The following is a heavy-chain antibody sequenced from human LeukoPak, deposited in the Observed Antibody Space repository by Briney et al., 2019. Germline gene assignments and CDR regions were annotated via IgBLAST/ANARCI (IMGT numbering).Heavy chain of an antibody. CDR2: ISSSGSTI. Sequence: GGSLRLSCAASGFTFSSYEMNWVRQAPGKGLEWVSYISSSGSTIYYADSVKGRFTISKDNTKNLLYLQMTSLRADDTAVYYCAGFGYSSGWSEHGHDAFDIWGQGTMVTVSS. J-gene: IGHJ3*02. CDR1: GFTFSSYE. D-gene: IGHD6-19*01. CDR3: AGFGYSSGWSEHGHDAFDI. V-gene: IGHV3-48*03.